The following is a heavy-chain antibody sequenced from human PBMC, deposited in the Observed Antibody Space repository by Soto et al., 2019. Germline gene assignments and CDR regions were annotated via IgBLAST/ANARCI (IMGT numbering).Heavy chain of an antibody. D-gene: IGHD1-26*01. CDR1: GYTFTGYY. CDR2: INPNSGGT. CDR3: ARVRGGSYVGNFDY. V-gene: IGHV1-2*04. J-gene: IGHJ4*02. Sequence: QVPLVQSGAEVKKPGASVKVSCKASGYTFTGYYMHWVRQAPGQGLEWMGWINPNSGGTNYAQKFQGWVTMTRDTSISTAYMELSRLRSDDTAVYYCARVRGGSYVGNFDYWGQGTLVTVSS.